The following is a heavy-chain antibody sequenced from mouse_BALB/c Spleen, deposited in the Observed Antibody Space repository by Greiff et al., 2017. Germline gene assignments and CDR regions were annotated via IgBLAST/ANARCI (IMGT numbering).Heavy chain of an antibody. CDR3: ARRGVGGVDY. J-gene: IGHJ2*01. CDR2: ISYSGST. CDR1: GYSITSDYA. Sequence: EVKLMESGPGLVKPSQSLSLTCTVTGYSITSDYAWNWIRQFPGNKLEWMGYISYSGSTSYNPSLKSRISITRDTSKNQFFLQLNSVTTEDTATYYCARRGVGGVDYWGQGTTLTVSS. V-gene: IGHV3-2*02. D-gene: IGHD1-1*02.